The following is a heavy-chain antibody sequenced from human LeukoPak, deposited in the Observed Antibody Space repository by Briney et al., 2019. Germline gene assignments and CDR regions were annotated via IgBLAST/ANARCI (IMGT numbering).Heavy chain of an antibody. CDR1: GFAFDDYS. CDR3: AMNPEHYYDNSGYNYFDY. J-gene: IGHJ4*02. D-gene: IGHD3-22*01. V-gene: IGHV3-43*01. Sequence: GGSLRLSCAASGFAFDDYSMHWVRQAPGKGLEWVSLFSWDGGSTYYADSVKGRFTISRDNSKNTLYLQMNSLRAEDTAVYYCAMNPEHYYDNSGYNYFDYWGQGTLVIVSS. CDR2: FSWDGGST.